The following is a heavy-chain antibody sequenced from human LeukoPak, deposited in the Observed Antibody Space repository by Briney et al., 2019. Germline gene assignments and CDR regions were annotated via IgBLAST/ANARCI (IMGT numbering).Heavy chain of an antibody. CDR3: ARDLEGHYDAFDI. CDR1: GFTCSSYG. Sequence: GRSLRLSCAASGFTCSSYGMHWVRQAPGKGLEWVAVISYDGSNKYYADSVKGRFTISRDNSKNTLYLQMNSLRAEDTAVYYCARDLEGHYDAFDIWGQGTMVTVSS. CDR2: ISYDGSNK. V-gene: IGHV3-30*03. J-gene: IGHJ3*02.